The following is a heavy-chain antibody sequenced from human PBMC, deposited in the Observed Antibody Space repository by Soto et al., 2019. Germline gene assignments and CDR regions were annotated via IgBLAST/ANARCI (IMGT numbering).Heavy chain of an antibody. Sequence: QVQLQESGPGLVKPSQTLSLTCTVSGGSISSGGYYWSWIRQHQGKGLEWIGYIYYSGSTYYNPSLKSRVTLSVDTSKNQFSLKLSSVTAADTAVYYCAREGSGYYYYAFDIWGQGTMVTVSS. J-gene: IGHJ3*02. D-gene: IGHD3-22*01. CDR2: IYYSGST. CDR3: AREGSGYYYYAFDI. V-gene: IGHV4-31*03. CDR1: GGSISSGGYY.